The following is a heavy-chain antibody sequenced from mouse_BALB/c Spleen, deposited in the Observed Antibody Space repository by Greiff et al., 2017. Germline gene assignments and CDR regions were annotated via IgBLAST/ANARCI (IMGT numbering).Heavy chain of an antibody. D-gene: IGHD1-1*01. J-gene: IGHJ4*01. CDR3: ARAYYYGSSYRYAMDY. CDR1: GFSLTGYG. CDR2: IWGDGST. V-gene: IGHV2-6-7*01. Sequence: VKLMESGPGLVAPSQSLSITCTVSGFSLTGYGVNWVRQPPGKGLEWLGMIWGDGSTDYNSALKSRLSISKDNSKSQVFLKMNSLQTDDTARYYCARAYYYGSSYRYAMDYWGQGTSVTVSS.